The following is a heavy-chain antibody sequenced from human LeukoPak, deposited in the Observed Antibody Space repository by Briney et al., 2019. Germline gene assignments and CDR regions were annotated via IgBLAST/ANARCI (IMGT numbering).Heavy chain of an antibody. CDR2: ISYDGSNK. D-gene: IGHD4-17*01. J-gene: IGHJ4*02. Sequence: PGRSLRLSCATSGFTFSSYAMHWVRQAPGKGLEWVAVISYDGSNKYYADSVKGRFTISRDNSKNTLYLQMNSLRAEDTAVYYCTTDSRTTVTTKLDYWGQGTLVTVSS. V-gene: IGHV3-30*04. CDR3: TTDSRTTVTTKLDY. CDR1: GFTFSSYA.